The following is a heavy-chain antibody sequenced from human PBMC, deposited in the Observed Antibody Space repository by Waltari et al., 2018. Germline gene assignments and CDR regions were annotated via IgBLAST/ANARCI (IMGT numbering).Heavy chain of an antibody. CDR2: IEPGNSDT. CDR1: GYSFTSYW. CDR3: ARPSGRLDYIWGAGAFDI. V-gene: IGHV5-51*03. J-gene: IGHJ3*02. Sequence: EVQLVQSGAEVKKPGESLKISCKGSGYSFTSYWIGWVRQMPGKGLEWVGIIEPGNSDTRYSPSFQGQVTISADKSISTAYLQWSSLKASDTAMYYCARPSGRLDYIWGAGAFDIWGQGTMVTVSS. D-gene: IGHD3-16*01.